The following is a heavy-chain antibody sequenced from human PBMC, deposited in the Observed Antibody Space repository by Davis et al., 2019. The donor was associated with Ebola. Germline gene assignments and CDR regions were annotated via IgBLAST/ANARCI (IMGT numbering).Heavy chain of an antibody. Sequence: PGGSLRLSCTVSGGSISSYYWSWIRQPPGKGLEWIGYIYYSGSTNYNPSLKSRVTISVDTSKNQFSLKLSSVTAADTAVYYCARGLITTYYYGSGSYRWFDPWGQGTLVTVSS. CDR1: GGSISSYY. J-gene: IGHJ5*02. V-gene: IGHV4-59*01. D-gene: IGHD3-10*01. CDR3: ARGLITTYYYGSGSYRWFDP. CDR2: IYYSGST.